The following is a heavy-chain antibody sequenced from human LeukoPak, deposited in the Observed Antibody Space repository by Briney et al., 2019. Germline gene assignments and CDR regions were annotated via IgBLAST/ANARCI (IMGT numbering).Heavy chain of an antibody. Sequence: ASVKVSCKASGYTFTGYYMHWVRQAPGQGLEWMGWINPNSGGTNYVQKFQGRVTMTRDTSISTAYMELSRLRSDDTAVYYCARVSEEWELLAASLDYWGQGTLVTVSS. D-gene: IGHD1-26*01. CDR2: INPNSGGT. V-gene: IGHV1-2*02. CDR1: GYTFTGYY. CDR3: ARVSEEWELLAASLDY. J-gene: IGHJ4*02.